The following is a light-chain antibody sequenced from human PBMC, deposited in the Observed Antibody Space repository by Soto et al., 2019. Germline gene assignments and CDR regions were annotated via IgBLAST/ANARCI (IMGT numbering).Light chain of an antibody. CDR1: QSVSRN. J-gene: IGKJ1*01. CDR3: QQYGSSPCT. V-gene: IGKV3-20*01. CDR2: GAS. Sequence: EIVMTQSPATLSVSLGERATLSCRASQSVSRNLAWYQLKPGQAPRLLIYGASTRASGIPDRISGSGSGTDFTLTISRLEPEDFAVYYCQQYGSSPCTFGQGTKVDNK.